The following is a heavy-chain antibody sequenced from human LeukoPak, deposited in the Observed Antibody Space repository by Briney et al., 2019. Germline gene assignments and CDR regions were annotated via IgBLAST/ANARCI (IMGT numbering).Heavy chain of an antibody. CDR3: ARDGPRDGYNYEFDY. CDR1: GYTFTSYY. CDR2: INPSGGST. J-gene: IGHJ4*02. Sequence: ASVKVSCKASGYTFTSYYMHWVRQAPGQGLEWMGIINPSGGSTSYAQKFQGRVTMTRDTSTSTVYMELSSLRSEDTAVYYCARDGPRDGYNYEFDYRGQGTLVTVSS. V-gene: IGHV1-46*01. D-gene: IGHD5-24*01.